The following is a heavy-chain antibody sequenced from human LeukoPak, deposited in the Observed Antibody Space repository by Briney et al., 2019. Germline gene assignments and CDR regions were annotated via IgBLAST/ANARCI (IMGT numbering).Heavy chain of an antibody. CDR1: GGSISSYY. J-gene: IGHJ3*02. CDR3: ARDSGPDIVVVPAASTDAFDI. D-gene: IGHD2-2*01. V-gene: IGHV4-4*07. CDR2: IYTSGST. Sequence: PETLSLTCTVSGGSISSYYWSWIRQPAGKGLEWVGRIYTSGSTNYSPSLKSRVTMSVDTSKNQFSLKLSSVTAADTAVYYCARDSGPDIVVVPAASTDAFDIWGQGTMVTVSS.